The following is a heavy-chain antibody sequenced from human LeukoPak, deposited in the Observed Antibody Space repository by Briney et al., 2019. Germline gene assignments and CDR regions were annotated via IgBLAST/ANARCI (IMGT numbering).Heavy chain of an antibody. Sequence: PGGSLRLSCAASGFIFNSYSMNWVRQAPGKGLEWVSAIRSSSSYKFNADSVKGRFTISGDNARNLLYLQMNSLRAEDTAVYYCVRDNRDAFDIWGQGTMVTVSS. CDR3: VRDNRDAFDI. CDR2: IRSSSSYK. CDR1: GFIFNSYS. J-gene: IGHJ3*02. V-gene: IGHV3-21*01.